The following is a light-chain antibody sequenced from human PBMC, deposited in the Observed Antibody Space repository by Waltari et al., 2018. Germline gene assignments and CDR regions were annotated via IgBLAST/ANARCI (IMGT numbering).Light chain of an antibody. CDR1: QDISNY. CDR2: DAS. J-gene: IGKJ4*01. CDR3: QKYNGAPLT. Sequence: DIQMTQSPSSLSASVGDRVTITCRAGQDISNYLAWYQQKPGKIPKLLIYDASTLHSGVPSRFSGSGSGTDFTLTISSLQPEDVATYYCQKYNGAPLTFGGGTKVEIK. V-gene: IGKV1-27*01.